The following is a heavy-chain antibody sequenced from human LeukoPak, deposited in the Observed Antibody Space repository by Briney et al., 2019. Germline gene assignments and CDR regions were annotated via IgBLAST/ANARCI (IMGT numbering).Heavy chain of an antibody. CDR1: GGSISGYY. CDR2: INHSGST. V-gene: IGHV4-34*01. D-gene: IGHD3-3*01. CDR3: ARGVTIFGVGNWFDP. J-gene: IGHJ5*02. Sequence: TETLSLTCTVSGGSISGYYWSWIRQPPGKGLEWIGEINHSGSTNYNPSLKSRVTISVDTSKNQFSLKLSSVTAADTAVYYCARGVTIFGVGNWFDPWGQGTLVTVSS.